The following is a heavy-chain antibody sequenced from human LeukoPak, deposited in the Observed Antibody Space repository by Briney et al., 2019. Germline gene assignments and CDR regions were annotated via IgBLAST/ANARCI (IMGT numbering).Heavy chain of an antibody. CDR3: ARVHDSGWTGAFDI. CDR2: VNPNSGGT. CDR1: GYTFTGYY. D-gene: IGHD6-25*01. Sequence: ASVTVSCKASGYTFTGYYMNWVRQAPGQGLEWVGWVNPNSGGTTYAQKFQGRVTMTRDTSISTSYMELSRLRSDDTAVYYCARVHDSGWTGAFDIWGQGTMVTVSS. J-gene: IGHJ3*02. V-gene: IGHV1-2*02.